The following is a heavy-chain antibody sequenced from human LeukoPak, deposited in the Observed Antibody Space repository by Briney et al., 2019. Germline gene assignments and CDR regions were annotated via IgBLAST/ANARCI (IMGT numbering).Heavy chain of an antibody. V-gene: IGHV4-30-2*01. Sequence: TLSLTCAVSGGSISSGGYSWSWIRQPPGKGLEWIGYIYHSGSTYYNPSLKSRVTISVDRSKNQFSLKLSSVTAADTAVYYCARGGSSGSTYYYYYGMDVWGQGTMVTVSS. D-gene: IGHD3-22*01. CDR2: IYHSGST. J-gene: IGHJ6*02. CDR3: ARGGSSGSTYYYYYGMDV. CDR1: GGSISSGGYS.